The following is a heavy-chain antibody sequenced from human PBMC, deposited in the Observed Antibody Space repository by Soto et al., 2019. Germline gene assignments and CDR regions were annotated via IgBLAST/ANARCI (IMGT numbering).Heavy chain of an antibody. CDR1: GFTFSSYW. CDR3: AGGSAVTTFYYYYGMDV. CDR2: IKQDGSEK. V-gene: IGHV3-7*04. D-gene: IGHD4-17*01. Sequence: GGSLRLSCAASGFTFSSYWMSWVRQAPGKGLEWVANIKQDGSEKYYVDSVKGRFTISRDNAKNSLYLQMNSLRAEDTAVYYCAGGSAVTTFYYYYGMDVWGQGTTVTVSS. J-gene: IGHJ6*02.